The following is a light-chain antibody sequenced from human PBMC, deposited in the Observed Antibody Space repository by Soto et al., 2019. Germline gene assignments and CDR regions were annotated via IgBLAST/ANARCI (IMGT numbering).Light chain of an antibody. J-gene: IGKJ1*01. CDR3: HQYDSSPWT. V-gene: IGKV3-20*01. Sequence: EIVLTQSPGTLSLSPGERATLSCRASQSVSSSFLAWYQQKPGQAPRLLIYGASSRATGIPYRFSGSGSGTAFTLPISRLEPEDFAVYYCHQYDSSPWTFGHGTKVEIK. CDR2: GAS. CDR1: QSVSSSF.